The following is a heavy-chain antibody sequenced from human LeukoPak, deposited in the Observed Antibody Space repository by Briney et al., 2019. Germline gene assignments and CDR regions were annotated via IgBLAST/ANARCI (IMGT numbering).Heavy chain of an antibody. J-gene: IGHJ6*03. CDR3: ARLSRRNYYYGSGSYQSWYYYYYMDV. Sequence: XPPXXGLEWIXEINHSGSXNYNPSLNSPVTISVATSKTPFSLKLSSVTAADTAVYYCARLSRRNYYYGSGSYQSWYYYYYMDVWGKGTTVTVSS. V-gene: IGHV4-34*01. D-gene: IGHD3-10*01. CDR2: INHSGSX.